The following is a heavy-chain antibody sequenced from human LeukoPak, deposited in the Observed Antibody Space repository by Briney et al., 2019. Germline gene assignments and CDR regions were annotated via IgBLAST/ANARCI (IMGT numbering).Heavy chain of an antibody. CDR2: IIPIFGTA. D-gene: IGHD3-22*01. V-gene: IGHV1-69*01. CDR3: VTSDSSGYP. Sequence: VASVKVSCKASGGTFSSYAIRWVRQAPGQGLEWVGGIIPIFGTANYAHKFQGRVAITADESTSTAYMQLSSLRAEDTAVYYCVTSDSSGYPGGQGTLVTVSS. J-gene: IGHJ4*02. CDR1: GGTFSSYA.